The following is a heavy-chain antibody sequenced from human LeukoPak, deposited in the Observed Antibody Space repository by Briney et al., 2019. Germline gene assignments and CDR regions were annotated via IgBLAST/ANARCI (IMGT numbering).Heavy chain of an antibody. Sequence: SVKVSCKASGGTFSSYAISWVRQAPGQGLEWMGRIIPILGIANYAQRFQGRVTITADKSTSTAYMELSSLRSEDTAVYYCARDIVATENWFDPWGQGTLVTVSS. CDR3: ARDIVATENWFDP. J-gene: IGHJ5*02. CDR1: GGTFSSYA. D-gene: IGHD5-12*01. V-gene: IGHV1-69*04. CDR2: IIPILGIA.